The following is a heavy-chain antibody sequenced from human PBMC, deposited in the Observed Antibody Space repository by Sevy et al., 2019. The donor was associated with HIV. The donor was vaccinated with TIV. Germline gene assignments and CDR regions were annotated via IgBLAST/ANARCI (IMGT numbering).Heavy chain of an antibody. CDR3: ARGEYSSSRDAFDI. CDR1: GGSFSGYY. J-gene: IGHJ3*02. Sequence: SETLSLTCAVYGGSFSGYYWSWIRQPPGKGLEWMGEINHSGSTNYNPSIKSRVTISVDTSKNQFSLKLSSVTAADTAVYYCARGEYSSSRDAFDIWGQGTMVTVSS. V-gene: IGHV4-34*01. CDR2: INHSGST. D-gene: IGHD6-13*01.